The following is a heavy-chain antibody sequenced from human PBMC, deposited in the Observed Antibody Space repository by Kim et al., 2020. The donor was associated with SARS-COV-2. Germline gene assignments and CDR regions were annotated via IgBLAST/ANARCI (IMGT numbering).Heavy chain of an antibody. V-gene: IGHV4-39*01. Sequence: SETLSLTCTVSGGSISSSSYYWGWIRQPPGKGLEWIGSIYYSGSTSYNPSLKSRVTISVDTSKNQFSLKLSSVTAADTAVYYCARHAGVLHVLLWFGEYGDAFDIWGQWTMVTVSS. J-gene: IGHJ3*02. CDR3: ARHAGVLHVLLWFGEYGDAFDI. D-gene: IGHD3-10*01. CDR2: IYYSGST. CDR1: GGSISSSSYY.